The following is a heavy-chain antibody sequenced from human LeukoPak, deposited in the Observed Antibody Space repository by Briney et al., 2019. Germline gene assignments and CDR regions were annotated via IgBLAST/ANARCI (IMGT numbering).Heavy chain of an antibody. CDR1: GFTFSSYW. J-gene: IGHJ3*02. CDR3: AREGYNYGSDAFDI. D-gene: IGHD5-18*01. CDR2: ISYDGSNK. V-gene: IGHV3-30*03. Sequence: PGGSLRLSCAASGFTFSSYWMSWVRQAPGKGLEWVAVISYDGSNKYYADSVKGRFTISRDSSKNTLYLQMNSLRTEDTAVYYCAREGYNYGSDAFDIWGQGTMVTVSS.